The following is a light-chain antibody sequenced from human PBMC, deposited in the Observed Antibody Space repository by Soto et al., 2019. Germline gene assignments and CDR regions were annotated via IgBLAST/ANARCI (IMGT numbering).Light chain of an antibody. J-gene: IGKJ2*01. CDR2: KAS. V-gene: IGKV1-5*03. CDR3: QQYHSLNT. Sequence: DIQMTQSPSTLSASVGDRVTITCRASQSIGSWLAWYQQKPGKAPKVLIYKASSLESGVPSRFSGSGSGTEFTVTISSLQPDDFATYYCQQYHSLNTFGQGTKLEI. CDR1: QSIGSW.